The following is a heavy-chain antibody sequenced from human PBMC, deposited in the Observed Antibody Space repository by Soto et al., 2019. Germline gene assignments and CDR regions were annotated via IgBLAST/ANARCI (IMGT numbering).Heavy chain of an antibody. CDR2: IYPGDSDT. J-gene: IGHJ6*02. V-gene: IGHV5-51*01. CDR1: EYSFTSYW. Sequence: GESLKISCKGSEYSFTSYWISWVRQMPGKGLEWMGIIYPGDSDTRYSPSFQGQVTISADKSISTAYLQWSSLKASDTAMYYCARRREYSSSSGYYYGMDVWGQGTTVTVSS. D-gene: IGHD6-6*01. CDR3: ARRREYSSSSGYYYGMDV.